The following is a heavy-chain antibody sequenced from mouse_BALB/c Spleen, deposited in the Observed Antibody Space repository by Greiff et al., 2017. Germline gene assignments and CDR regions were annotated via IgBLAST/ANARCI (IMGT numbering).Heavy chain of an antibody. Sequence: DVQLVESGGGLVKPGGSLKLSCAASGFTFSSYTMSWVRQTPEKRLEWVATISSGGGNTSYPDSVKGRFTISRDNAKNNLYLQMSSLRSEDTALYYCARGDGYYACFPYWGQGTLVTVSA. CDR1: GFTFSSYT. J-gene: IGHJ3*01. CDR2: ISSGGGNT. D-gene: IGHD2-3*01. V-gene: IGHV5-9*03. CDR3: ARGDGYYACFPY.